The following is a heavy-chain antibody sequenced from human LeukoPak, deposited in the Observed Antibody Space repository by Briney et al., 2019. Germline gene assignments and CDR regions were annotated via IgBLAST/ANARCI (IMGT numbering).Heavy chain of an antibody. CDR1: GGSISTDY. J-gene: IGHJ4*02. CDR2: ISYSGTT. D-gene: IGHD6-13*01. Sequence: SETLSLTCTVSGGSISTDYWSWIRQPPGKGLEWIGYISYSGTTNYNPSLKSRVTTSVDTSKSQFSLKLSSVTAADTAVYYCAREGSAAGLPDYWGQGTLVTVSS. V-gene: IGHV4-59*01. CDR3: AREGSAAGLPDY.